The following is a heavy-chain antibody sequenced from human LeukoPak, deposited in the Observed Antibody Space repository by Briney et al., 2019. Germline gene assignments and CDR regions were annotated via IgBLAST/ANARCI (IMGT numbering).Heavy chain of an antibody. D-gene: IGHD1-26*01. V-gene: IGHV5-51*01. Sequence: GESLKISCKGSGYSFTSYWIGWVRQMPGKGLEWMGIIYPGDSDTRYSPSFQGQVTISADKSISTAYLQWSSLKASDTAMYYCARHLGDSGSYTREDAFDIWGQGTMVTVSS. J-gene: IGHJ3*02. CDR3: ARHLGDSGSYTREDAFDI. CDR1: GYSFTSYW. CDR2: IYPGDSDT.